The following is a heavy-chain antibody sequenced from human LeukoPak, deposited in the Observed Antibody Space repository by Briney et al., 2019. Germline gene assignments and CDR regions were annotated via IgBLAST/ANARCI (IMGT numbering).Heavy chain of an antibody. Sequence: ASVKVSCKASGYTFTSYYMHCVRHAPGDGSEWMGIINPSGGSTSYAQKFQGRVTMTRDTSTSTVYMELSSLRSEDTAVYYCARGRTLRGLVDYWGQGTLVTVSS. CDR2: INPSGGST. CDR1: GYTFTSYY. CDR3: ARGRTLRGLVDY. D-gene: IGHD3-16*01. V-gene: IGHV1-46*01. J-gene: IGHJ4*02.